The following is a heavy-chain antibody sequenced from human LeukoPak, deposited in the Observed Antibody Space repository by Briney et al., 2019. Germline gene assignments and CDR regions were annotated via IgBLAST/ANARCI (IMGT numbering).Heavy chain of an antibody. D-gene: IGHD2-15*01. J-gene: IGHJ4*02. CDR3: TPFTY. Sequence: GESLRLSCAASGFIFTNYNMNWVRQVPGKGLEWLSYVSASGSIMYYADSVKGRFTISRDNAKNSVYLQMNSLRDEDTAIYYCTPFTYWGQGTLVSVSS. CDR1: GFIFTNYN. V-gene: IGHV3-48*02. CDR2: VSASGSIM.